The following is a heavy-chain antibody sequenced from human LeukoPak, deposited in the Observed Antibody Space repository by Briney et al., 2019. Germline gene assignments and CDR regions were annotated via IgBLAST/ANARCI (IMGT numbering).Heavy chain of an antibody. J-gene: IGHJ3*02. Sequence: GTSVKVSCKASGFTFTSSAMQWVRQARGQRLGWIGGIVVGSGNTNYAQKFQERVTITRDMSTSTAYMELSSPRYEDTAVYYCAAFSLGDYDYGDYTDAFDIWGQGKMVTVSS. CDR1: GFTFTSSA. V-gene: IGHV1-58*02. CDR3: AAFSLGDYDYGDYTDAFDI. D-gene: IGHD4-17*01. CDR2: IVVGSGNT.